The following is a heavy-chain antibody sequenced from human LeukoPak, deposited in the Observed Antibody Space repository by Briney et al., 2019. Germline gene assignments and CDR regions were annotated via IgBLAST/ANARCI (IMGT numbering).Heavy chain of an antibody. J-gene: IGHJ4*02. CDR1: GGSISSGDYY. CDR3: ARDSSGYYPLDY. D-gene: IGHD3-22*01. V-gene: IGHV4-30-4*01. Sequence: SETLSLTCTVSGGSISSGDYYWSWIRQPPGKGLEWIGYIYYSGSTYYNPSLKSRVTISVDTSKNQFSLKLSSVTAADTAVYYCARDSSGYYPLDYWGQGTLVTVSS. CDR2: IYYSGST.